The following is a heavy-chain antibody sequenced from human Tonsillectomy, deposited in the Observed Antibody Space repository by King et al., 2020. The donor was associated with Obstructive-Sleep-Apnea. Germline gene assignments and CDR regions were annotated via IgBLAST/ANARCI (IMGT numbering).Heavy chain of an antibody. CDR3: ARDQARAGAGTRTFDY. J-gene: IGHJ4*02. Sequence: QLQESGPGLVKPSETLSLTCTVSGGSISSSSYYWGWIRQPPGKGLEWIGSIYYSGSTYYNPSLKSRVTISVDTSKNQFSLKLSSVTAADTAVYYCARDQARAGAGTRTFDYWGQGTLVTVSS. V-gene: IGHV4-39*07. CDR1: GGSISSSSYY. CDR2: IYYSGST. D-gene: IGHD6-19*01.